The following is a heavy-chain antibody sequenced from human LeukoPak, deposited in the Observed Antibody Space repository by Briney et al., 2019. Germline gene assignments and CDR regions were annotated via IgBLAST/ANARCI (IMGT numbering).Heavy chain of an antibody. D-gene: IGHD3-3*01. Sequence: SETLSLTCTVSGGSISSSSYYWGWIRQPPGNGLEWIGSIYYSGSTYYNPSLKSRVTISVDTSKNQFSLKLSSVTAADTAVYYCARDPPPYDFWSGYYFRIPPLPGYFDYWGQGTLVTVSS. V-gene: IGHV4-39*07. CDR1: GGSISSSSYY. J-gene: IGHJ4*02. CDR3: ARDPPPYDFWSGYYFRIPPLPGYFDY. CDR2: IYYSGST.